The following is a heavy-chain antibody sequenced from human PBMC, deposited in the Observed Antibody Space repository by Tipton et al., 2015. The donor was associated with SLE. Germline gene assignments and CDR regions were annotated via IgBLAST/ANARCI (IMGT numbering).Heavy chain of an antibody. D-gene: IGHD3-3*01. Sequence: TLSLTCAVYGGSFSDNYWSWIRQPPGKGLEWIGSIYYSGSTYYNPSLKSRVTISVDTSKNQFSLKLSSVTAADTAVYYCARLTKGDFWSGGYFDYWGQGTLVTVSS. CDR2: IYYSGST. CDR3: ARLTKGDFWSGGYFDY. V-gene: IGHV4-34*01. J-gene: IGHJ4*02. CDR1: GGSFSDNY.